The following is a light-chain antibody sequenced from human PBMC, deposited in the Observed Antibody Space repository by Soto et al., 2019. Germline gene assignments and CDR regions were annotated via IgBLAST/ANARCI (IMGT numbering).Light chain of an antibody. V-gene: IGKV1-39*01. J-gene: IGKJ1*01. CDR1: QSISSY. Sequence: DIQMTQSPSSMSASGGDRVTITCRASQSISSYLNWYQQKPGKAPKLLIYAASSLQSGVPSRFSGSGSGTDFTLTISSLQPEDFVNYYCQQGYNTPRPYDQGTNADIK. CDR3: QQGYNTPRP. CDR2: AAS.